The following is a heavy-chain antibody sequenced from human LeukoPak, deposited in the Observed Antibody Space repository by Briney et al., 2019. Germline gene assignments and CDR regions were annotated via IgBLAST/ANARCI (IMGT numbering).Heavy chain of an antibody. CDR3: AKPVLGTFGVVITLYYFGY. J-gene: IGHJ4*02. Sequence: GGSLRLSCAASGFTFSSYAMSWVRQAPGKGLEWVSAISGSGGSTYYADSVKGRFTISRDNSKNTLYLQMNSLRAEDTAVYYCAKPVLGTFGVVITLYYFGYWGQGTLVTVSS. V-gene: IGHV3-23*01. CDR2: ISGSGGST. CDR1: GFTFSSYA. D-gene: IGHD3-3*01.